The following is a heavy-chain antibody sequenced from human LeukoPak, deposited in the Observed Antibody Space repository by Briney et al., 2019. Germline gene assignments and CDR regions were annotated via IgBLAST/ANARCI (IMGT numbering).Heavy chain of an antibody. V-gene: IGHV3-11*01. CDR2: ISSSGSTI. Sequence: GGSLRLSCAASGFTFSDYYMSWIRQAPGKGLEWVSYISSSGSTIYYADSVKGRFTISRDNAKNSLYLQMNSLRAEDTAVYYCARDHGMATSYWYFDLWGRGTLVTVSS. CDR1: GFTFSDYY. CDR3: ARDHGMATSYWYFDL. J-gene: IGHJ2*01. D-gene: IGHD5-24*01.